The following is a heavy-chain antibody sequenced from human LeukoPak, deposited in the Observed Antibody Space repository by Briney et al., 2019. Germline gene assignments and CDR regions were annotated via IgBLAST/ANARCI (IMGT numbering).Heavy chain of an antibody. CDR3: ARAHPPDSSGWSRWDYMDV. J-gene: IGHJ6*03. D-gene: IGHD6-19*01. CDR2: IIPIFGTA. CDR1: GGTFSSYA. V-gene: IGHV1-69*13. Sequence: SVKVSCKASGGTFSSYAISWVRQAPGQGLEWMGGIIPIFGTANYAQKFQGRVTITADESTSTAYTELSNLRSEDTAVYYCARAHPPDSSGWSRWDYMDVWGKGTTVTISS.